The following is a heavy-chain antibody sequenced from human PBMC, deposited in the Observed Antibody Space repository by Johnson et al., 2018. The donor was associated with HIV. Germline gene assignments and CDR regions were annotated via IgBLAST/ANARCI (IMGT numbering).Heavy chain of an antibody. V-gene: IGHV3-30*12. J-gene: IGHJ3*02. D-gene: IGHD2/OR15-2a*01. Sequence: QVQLVESGGGVVQPGRSLRLSCAASGFTFSSYGMHWVRQAPGKGLEWVAVISYDGSNKYYADSVKGRFTISRDNSKNTLDLQMNSLRAEDTAVYYCARDLCPDGAFDICGQGTMVTVSS. CDR2: ISYDGSNK. CDR3: ARDLCPDGAFDI. CDR1: GFTFSSYG.